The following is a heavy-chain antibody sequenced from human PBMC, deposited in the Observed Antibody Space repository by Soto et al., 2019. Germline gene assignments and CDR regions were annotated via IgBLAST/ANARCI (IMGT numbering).Heavy chain of an antibody. D-gene: IGHD3-22*01. CDR2: IHYSGST. J-gene: IGHJ5*02. Sequence: QVQLQESGPGLVKPSQTLSLTCTVSGDSITSGRYYWSWIRQHPGKGLEWIGYIHYSGSTYYNPSLTSRVTISVDMSENQFSLKLSSVTAADTAVYYCARVRGYDSSCIDPWGQGTLVTVSS. CDR3: ARVRGYDSSCIDP. V-gene: IGHV4-31*03. CDR1: GDSITSGRYY.